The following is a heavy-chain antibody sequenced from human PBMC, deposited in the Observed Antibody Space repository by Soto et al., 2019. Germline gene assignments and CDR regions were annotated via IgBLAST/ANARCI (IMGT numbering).Heavy chain of an antibody. Sequence: SETLSLTCTVSGGSISSSSYYWGWIRQPPGKGLEWIGSIYYSGSTYYNPSLKSRVTISVDTSKNQFSLKLSSVTAADTAVYYCARQRGSSWYGYMDVWGKGTTVTVSS. CDR3: ARQRGSSWYGYMDV. D-gene: IGHD6-13*01. CDR1: GGSISSSSYY. CDR2: IYYSGST. V-gene: IGHV4-39*01. J-gene: IGHJ6*03.